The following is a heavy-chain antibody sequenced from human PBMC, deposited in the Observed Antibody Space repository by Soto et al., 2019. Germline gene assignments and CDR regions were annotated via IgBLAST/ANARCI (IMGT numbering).Heavy chain of an antibody. D-gene: IGHD3-3*01. Sequence: QVQLVQSGAEVKKPGSSVKVSCKASGGTFSSYTISWVRQAPGQGLEWMGRIIPILGIANYAQKFQGRVTITADKSTSTAYMELSSLRSEDTAVYYCARDIGDFWGGGDYWGQGTLVTVSS. CDR2: IIPILGIA. CDR3: ARDIGDFWGGGDY. V-gene: IGHV1-69*08. CDR1: GGTFSSYT. J-gene: IGHJ4*02.